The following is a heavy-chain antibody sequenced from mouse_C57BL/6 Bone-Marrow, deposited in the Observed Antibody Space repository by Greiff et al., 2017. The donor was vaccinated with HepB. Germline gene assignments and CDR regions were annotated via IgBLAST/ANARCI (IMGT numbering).Heavy chain of an antibody. CDR2: ISSGGSYT. J-gene: IGHJ3*01. V-gene: IGHV5-6*01. Sequence: EVQVVESGGDLVKPGGSLKLSCAASGFTFSSYGMSWVRQTPDKRLEWVATISSGGSYTYYPDSVKGRFTISRDNAKNTLYLQMSSLKSEDTAMYYCARPGYPAYWGQGTLVTVSA. CDR1: GFTFSSYG. CDR3: ARPGYPAY. D-gene: IGHD2-2*01.